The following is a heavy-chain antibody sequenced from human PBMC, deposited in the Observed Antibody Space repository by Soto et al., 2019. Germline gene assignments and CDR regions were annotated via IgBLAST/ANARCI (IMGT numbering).Heavy chain of an antibody. V-gene: IGHV4-31*03. CDR3: GRGSAPRTRWFEH. CDR2: IAHPATA. CDR1: GGSISSGAYY. Sequence: SETLSLTCTVSGGSISSGAYYWIWIRHHPGNGLAWLGYIAHPATAYHTPSLKLRVSLPVAPAKSQISLNVSSLSAAATAVAFCGRGSAPRTRWFEHWGPGTLDNVSS. D-gene: IGHD6-13*01. J-gene: IGHJ5*02.